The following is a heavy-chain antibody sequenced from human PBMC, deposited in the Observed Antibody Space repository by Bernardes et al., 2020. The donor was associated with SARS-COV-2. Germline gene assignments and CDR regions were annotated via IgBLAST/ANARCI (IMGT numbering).Heavy chain of an antibody. Sequence: GRSLIRSCAASGFTFSSYTMNWVRQAPGKGLEWISSISTSSSYISYSDSVRGRFTISRDNAKNSVSLQMNSLRAEDTAVYYCARVDFSNLYYFDYWGQGTPVTVSS. D-gene: IGHD4-4*01. CDR1: GFTFSSYT. CDR2: ISTSSSYI. CDR3: ARVDFSNLYYFDY. V-gene: IGHV3-21*06. J-gene: IGHJ4*02.